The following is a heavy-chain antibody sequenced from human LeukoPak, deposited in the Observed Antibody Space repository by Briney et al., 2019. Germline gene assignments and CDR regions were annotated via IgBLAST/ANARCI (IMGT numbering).Heavy chain of an antibody. Sequence: SETLSLTCAVYGGSFGGYYWSWIRQPPGKGLEWIGEITNYNPSLKSRVTISVDTSKNQFSLKLNSVTAADTAVYYCARGDGSGYDKYYFDYWGQGTLVTVSS. J-gene: IGHJ4*02. D-gene: IGHD5-12*01. V-gene: IGHV4-34*01. CDR1: GGSFGGYY. CDR2: IT. CDR3: ARGDGSGYDKYYFDY.